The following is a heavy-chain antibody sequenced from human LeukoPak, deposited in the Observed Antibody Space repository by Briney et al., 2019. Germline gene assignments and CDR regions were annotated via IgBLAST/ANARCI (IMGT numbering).Heavy chain of an antibody. J-gene: IGHJ4*02. Sequence: GGSLRLSCAASGFTFSSYAMHWVRQAPGKGLEWVAVISYDGSNKYYADSVKGRFTISRDNSKNTLYLQMNSLRAEDTAVYYCAKESRIQLWSSWGQGTLVTVSS. CDR2: ISYDGSNK. D-gene: IGHD5-18*01. CDR3: AKESRIQLWSS. V-gene: IGHV3-30-3*01. CDR1: GFTFSSYA.